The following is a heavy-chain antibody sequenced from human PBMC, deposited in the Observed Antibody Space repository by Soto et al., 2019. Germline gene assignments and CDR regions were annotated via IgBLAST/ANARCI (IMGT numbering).Heavy chain of an antibody. CDR2: MNPNSGNT. CDR1: GYTFTSYD. D-gene: IGHD1-7*01. Sequence: ASVKVSCKASGYTFTSYDINWVRQATGQGLEWMGWMNPNSGNTGYAQKFQGRVTMTRNTSISTAYMELSRLRSEDTAVYYCARELAGTTCAFDIWGQGTMVTVSS. J-gene: IGHJ3*02. V-gene: IGHV1-8*01. CDR3: ARELAGTTCAFDI.